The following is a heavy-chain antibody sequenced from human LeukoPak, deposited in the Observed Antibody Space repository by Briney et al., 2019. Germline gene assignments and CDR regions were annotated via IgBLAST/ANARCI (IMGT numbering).Heavy chain of an antibody. Sequence: SQTLSLTCAISGDSVSSNNVAWNWIRQSPSRGLEWLGRTYHRSKWFNQYAVSMKGRVTVNPDTSKNQFSLQVDSVTPEDTAVYYCTREGSGIPGHFDYWGQGILVIVSS. CDR3: TREGSGIPGHFDY. CDR2: TYHRSKWFN. CDR1: GDSVSSNNVA. V-gene: IGHV6-1*01. J-gene: IGHJ4*02. D-gene: IGHD3-10*01.